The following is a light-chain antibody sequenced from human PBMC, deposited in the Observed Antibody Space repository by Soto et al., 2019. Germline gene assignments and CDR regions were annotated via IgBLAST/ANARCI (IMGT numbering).Light chain of an antibody. CDR1: QSVSGW. CDR3: QQYYSYPPRT. CDR2: AAS. V-gene: IGKV1-5*01. Sequence: DIQMTQSPSTLSASVGDTVTVTCRASQSVSGWLAWYQQKPGKAPKLLIYAASTLQSGVPSRFSGSGSGTDFTLTISCLQSEDFATYYCQQYYSYPPRTFGQGTKVDIK. J-gene: IGKJ1*01.